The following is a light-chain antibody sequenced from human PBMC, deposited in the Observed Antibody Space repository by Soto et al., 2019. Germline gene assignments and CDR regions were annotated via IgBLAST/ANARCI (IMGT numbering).Light chain of an antibody. J-gene: IGKJ1*01. CDR1: QIINRW. CDR3: QQYSSLWT. CDR2: DAS. V-gene: IGKV1-5*01. Sequence: EIQMTQSPAALSASIGDRGTITCLASQIINRWLAWYQQKPGKAPQVLIYDASTLESGVPSRFSGSGSGTEFTLTINNLQPDDLATYYCQQYSSLWTFGPGTKVDIK.